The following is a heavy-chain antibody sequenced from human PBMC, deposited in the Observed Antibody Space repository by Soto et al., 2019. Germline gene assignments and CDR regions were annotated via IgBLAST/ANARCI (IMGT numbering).Heavy chain of an antibody. J-gene: IGHJ5*02. V-gene: IGHV4-34*01. Sequence: PSETLSLTCAVYGGSFSGYYWSWIRQPPGKGLDWIGGVYYSGSTNYNPSLKGRVTIFVDKSKNHVSPRLSSVTAADTAVYYCARHSLYGGPFDPWGRGTLVTVSS. D-gene: IGHD3-10*01. CDR2: VYYSGST. CDR3: ARHSLYGGPFDP. CDR1: GGSFSGYY.